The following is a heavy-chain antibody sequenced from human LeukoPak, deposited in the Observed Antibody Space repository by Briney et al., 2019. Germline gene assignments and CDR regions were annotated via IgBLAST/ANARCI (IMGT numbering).Heavy chain of an antibody. CDR2: IYPDDSDI. Sequence: GESLKISCKGSGYRFSIYWIAWVRQMPGKGLEYMGVIYPDDSDIIYSPSFQGQVTISVDRSINTAYLQWTSLNVSDTAVYYCARLLTTYFDFWGQGALVTVS. CDR3: ARLLTTYFDF. CDR1: GYRFSIYW. V-gene: IGHV5-51*01. J-gene: IGHJ4*02. D-gene: IGHD4/OR15-4a*01.